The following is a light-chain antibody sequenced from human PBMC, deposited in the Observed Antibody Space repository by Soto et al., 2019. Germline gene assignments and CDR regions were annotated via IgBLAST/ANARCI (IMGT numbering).Light chain of an antibody. CDR3: QQYDAWPLT. J-gene: IGKJ4*01. Sequence: DKLMSHSPATLSVSPWEIVTLSCRASQNIHNHMSWFLQKPGQTPRLLIYDAIIRAPDVPARFSGSWSGTEFTLTINSLQSEDFAVYYCQQYDAWPLTFGGGTKVDIK. CDR1: QNIHNH. CDR2: DAI. V-gene: IGKV3-15*01.